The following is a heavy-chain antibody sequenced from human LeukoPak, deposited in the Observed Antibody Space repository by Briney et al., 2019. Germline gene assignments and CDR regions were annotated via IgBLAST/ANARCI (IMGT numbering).Heavy chain of an antibody. D-gene: IGHD6-19*01. CDR1: GFTFSSYG. J-gene: IGHJ5*02. CDR3: AKVWLTNWFDP. CDR2: ISYDGSNK. V-gene: IGHV3-30*18. Sequence: PGGSLRLSCAASGFTFSSYGMHWVRQAPGKGLEWVAVISYDGSNKYYADSVKGRFTISRDNSKNTLYLQMNSLRAEDTAVYYCAKVWLTNWFDPWGQGTLVTVSS.